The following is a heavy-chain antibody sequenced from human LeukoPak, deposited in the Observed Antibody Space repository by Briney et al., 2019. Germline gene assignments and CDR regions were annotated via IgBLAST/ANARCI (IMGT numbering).Heavy chain of an antibody. V-gene: IGHV3-30*18. Sequence: GRSLRLSCKASGLTFSSYGMHWVRQAPGKGLEWVAAISYDGSDKYYADSVKGRFSISRDNSKNMLYLYMHSLRAEDTAVFYCAKDRSSTYYGMDVWGQGTTVIVSS. CDR1: GLTFSSYG. CDR3: AKDRSSTYYGMDV. J-gene: IGHJ6*02. CDR2: ISYDGSDK. D-gene: IGHD2-2*01.